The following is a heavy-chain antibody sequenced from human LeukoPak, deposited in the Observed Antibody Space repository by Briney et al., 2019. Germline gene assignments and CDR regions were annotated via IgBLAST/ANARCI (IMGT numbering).Heavy chain of an antibody. Sequence: SETLSLTCTVSGGSISSYYWSWIRQPAGKGLEWIGRIYTSGSTNYNPSLKSRVTMSVDTSKNQFSLKLSSVTAVDTAVYYCARDAEVIAAALDAFDIWGQGTMVTVSS. V-gene: IGHV4-4*07. J-gene: IGHJ3*02. CDR1: GGSISSYY. CDR3: ARDAEVIAAALDAFDI. D-gene: IGHD6-13*01. CDR2: IYTSGST.